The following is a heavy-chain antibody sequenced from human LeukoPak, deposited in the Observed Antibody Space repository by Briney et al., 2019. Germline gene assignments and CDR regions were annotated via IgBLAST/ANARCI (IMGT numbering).Heavy chain of an antibody. J-gene: IGHJ4*02. V-gene: IGHV3-43*01. CDR1: GFTFDDYT. CDR2: ISWDGGST. D-gene: IGHD3-9*01. Sequence: GGSLRLSCAASGFTFDDYTMHWVRQAPGKGLEWVSLISWDGGSTYYADSVKGRFTISRDSSKNTLYLQMNSLRADDTAVYYCARDFDQGSYYFDYWGQGALVTVSS. CDR3: ARDFDQGSYYFDY.